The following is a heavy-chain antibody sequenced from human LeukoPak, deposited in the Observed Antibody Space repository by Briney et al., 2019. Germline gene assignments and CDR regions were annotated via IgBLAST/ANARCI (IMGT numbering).Heavy chain of an antibody. D-gene: IGHD3-3*01. V-gene: IGHV3-21*01. CDR2: ISSSSSYI. CDR1: GFTFSSYS. J-gene: IGHJ4*02. CDR3: ARDYAMKYYDFWSGYSNFDY. Sequence: GGSLRLSCAASGFTFSSYSMNWVRQAPGKGLEWVSSISSSSSYIYYADSVKGRFTISRDNAKNSLYLQMNSLRAEDTAVYYCARDYAMKYYDFWSGYSNFDYWGQGTLVTVSS.